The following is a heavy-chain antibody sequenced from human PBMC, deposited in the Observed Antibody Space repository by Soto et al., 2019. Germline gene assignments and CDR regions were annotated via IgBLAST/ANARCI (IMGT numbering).Heavy chain of an antibody. CDR2: IYPGDSDT. CDR1: GYSFTSYW. Sequence: GESLKISCKGSGYSFTSYWIGWVRQMPGKGLEWMGIIYPGDSDTRYSPSFQGQVTISADKSISTAYLQWSSLKASDTAMYYCARLAGYSGRWLTTEVIDYWGQGTLVTVSS. V-gene: IGHV5-51*01. D-gene: IGHD6-13*01. J-gene: IGHJ4*02. CDR3: ARLAGYSGRWLTTEVIDY.